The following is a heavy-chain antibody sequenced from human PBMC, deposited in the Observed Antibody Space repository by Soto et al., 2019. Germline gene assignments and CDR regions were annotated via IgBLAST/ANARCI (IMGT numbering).Heavy chain of an antibody. CDR2: TNQDGSEK. CDR1: GFSFRSDW. J-gene: IGHJ4*02. CDR3: AGGVGGAI. D-gene: IGHD1-26*01. V-gene: IGHV3-7*04. Sequence: EDQLVESGGGLVQPGGSLRLTCAVSGFSFRSDWMNWVRQAPGKGLEWVAHTNQDGSEKYYLDSVKGRFTIFRDNAKNSLYMQMNRVRAVDTAVYYCAGGVGGAIWGQGTLVTVSS.